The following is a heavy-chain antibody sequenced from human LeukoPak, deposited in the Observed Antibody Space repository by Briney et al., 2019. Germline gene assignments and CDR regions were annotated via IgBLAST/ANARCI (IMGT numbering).Heavy chain of an antibody. J-gene: IGHJ4*02. V-gene: IGHV3-33*08. CDR1: GFTFSSCG. CDR3: ATGDQQLAPPPFDY. D-gene: IGHD6-6*01. Sequence: GGSLRLSCAASGFTFSSCGMHWVRQAPGKGLEWVAVIWYGGSSTHYADSVKGRFTISRDNSKNTLYLQMNSLRAEDTAVYYCATGDQQLAPPPFDYWGQGTLVTVSS. CDR2: IWYGGSST.